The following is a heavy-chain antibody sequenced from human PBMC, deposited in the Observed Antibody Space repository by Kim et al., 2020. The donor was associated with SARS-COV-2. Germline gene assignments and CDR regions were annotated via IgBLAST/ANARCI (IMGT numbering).Heavy chain of an antibody. CDR1: GYTFTSYY. CDR3: ARDSSVITFGGVVVTPYGLDY. Sequence: ASVKVSCKASGYTFTSYYMHWVRQAPGQGLEWMGIINPSGGSASYAQKIQDRVTMTRDTSTSTVYMELSSLRSEDTAVYYCARDSSVITFGGVVVTPYGLDYWGQGTLVTVSS. V-gene: IGHV1-46*01. CDR2: INPSGGSA. D-gene: IGHD3-16*02. J-gene: IGHJ4*02.